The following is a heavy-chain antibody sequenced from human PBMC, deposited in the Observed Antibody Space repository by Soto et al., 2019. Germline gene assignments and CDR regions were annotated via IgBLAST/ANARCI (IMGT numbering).Heavy chain of an antibody. J-gene: IGHJ6*03. CDR3: TRPAATTDVFGYYYYLKDV. V-gene: IGHV3-73*01. CDR1: GFTFSGSA. CDR2: IRSKANSYAT. Sequence: PGGSLRLSCAASGFTFSGSAMHWVRQASGKGLEWVGRIRSKANSYATAYAASVKGRFTISRDDSKNTAYLQMNSLKTEDTAVYYCTRPAATTDVFGYYYYLKDVWGKGTTDTVSS. D-gene: IGHD4-17*01.